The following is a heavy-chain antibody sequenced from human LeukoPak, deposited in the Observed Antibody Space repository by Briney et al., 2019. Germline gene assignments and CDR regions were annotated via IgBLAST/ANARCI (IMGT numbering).Heavy chain of an antibody. J-gene: IGHJ4*02. V-gene: IGHV3-21*01. CDR1: GFTFSNYN. Sequence: PGGSLRLSCAASGFTFSNYNMNWVRQAPGKGLEWVSSISSSSYIYNADSVRGRFTISRDNAKSSLYLQMNSLRAEDTAVYFCARDGGGYGVIVYWGQGTLVTVSS. CDR2: ISSSSYI. CDR3: ARDGGGYGVIVY. D-gene: IGHD5-12*01.